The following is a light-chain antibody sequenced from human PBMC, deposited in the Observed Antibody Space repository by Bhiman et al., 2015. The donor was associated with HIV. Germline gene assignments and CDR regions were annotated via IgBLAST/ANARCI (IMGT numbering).Light chain of an antibody. CDR2: GNS. J-gene: IGLJ3*02. V-gene: IGLV1-40*01. CDR3: QVWDTSSDHLWV. CDR1: SSNIGAGFD. Sequence: QSVLTQPPSVSGAPGQRVTISCTGSSSNIGAGFDVHWYQQLPGTAPKLLIYGNSNRPSGVPDRFSGSKSGNTATLTISRVEAGDEADYYCQVWDTSSDHLWVFGGGTQLTVL.